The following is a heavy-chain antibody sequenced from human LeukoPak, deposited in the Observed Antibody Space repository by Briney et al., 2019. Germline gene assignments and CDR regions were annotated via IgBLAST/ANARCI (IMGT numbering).Heavy chain of an antibody. D-gene: IGHD6-19*01. Sequence: SETLSLTRTVSGGSISSYYWSWIRQPPGKGLEWIGYIYYSGSTNYNPSLKSRVTISVDTPKNQFSLKLSSVTAADTAVYYCARHDGYSSGWCFDYWGQGTLVTVSS. V-gene: IGHV4-59*08. CDR3: ARHDGYSSGWCFDY. J-gene: IGHJ4*02. CDR1: GGSISSYY. CDR2: IYYSGST.